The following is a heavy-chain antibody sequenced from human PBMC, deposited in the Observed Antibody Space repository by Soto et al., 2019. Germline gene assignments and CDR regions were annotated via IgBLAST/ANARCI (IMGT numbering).Heavy chain of an antibody. CDR2: IYYSGST. D-gene: IGHD3-22*01. J-gene: IGHJ5*02. CDR3: ARATYYYDPGWFDP. V-gene: IGHV4-39*01. CDR1: GGSISSSSYY. Sequence: SETLSLTCTVSGGSISSSSYYWGWIRQPPGKGLEWIGSIYYSGSTYYNPSLKSRVTISVDTSKNQFSLKLSSVTAADTAVYYCARATYYYDPGWFDPWGQGTLVTVSS.